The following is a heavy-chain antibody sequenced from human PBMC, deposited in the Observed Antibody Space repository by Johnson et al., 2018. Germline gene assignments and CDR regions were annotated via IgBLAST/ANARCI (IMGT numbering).Heavy chain of an antibody. CDR2: IYNGGST. J-gene: IGHJ3*02. V-gene: IGHV3-66*02. CDR1: GFTVSSNY. Sequence: VQLQESGGGLVQPGGSLRLSCAASGFTVSSNYMSWVRQAPGKGPEWVSVIYNGGSTYHADPVKVRFPISRDNSKTTVYLQMNSLRAEDTAVYYCSRHRGGTYGHAFDIWGQGTMVTVSS. CDR3: SRHRGGTYGHAFDI. D-gene: IGHD2-15*01.